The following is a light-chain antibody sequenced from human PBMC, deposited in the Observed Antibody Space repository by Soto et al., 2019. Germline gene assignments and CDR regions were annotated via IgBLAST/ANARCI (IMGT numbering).Light chain of an antibody. Sequence: MMMTQSPATLAVSPWERVTHGXRISLSVNTHVTWYQQRPGKAPRXXHYXASSSATGIPVRFSGSGFETEFTITISRLQSEYVEVYCCQQYKYWPLFGQGTRLDIK. V-gene: IGKV3-15*01. CDR1: LSVNTH. CDR2: XAS. J-gene: IGKJ5*01. CDR3: QQYKYWPL.